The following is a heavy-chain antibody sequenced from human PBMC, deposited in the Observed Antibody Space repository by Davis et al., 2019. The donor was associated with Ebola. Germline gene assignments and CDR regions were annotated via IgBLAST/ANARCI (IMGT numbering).Heavy chain of an antibody. D-gene: IGHD4-17*01. CDR1: GYSFSTYA. Sequence: AASVKVSCKASGYSFSTYAMNWVRQAPGQGLEWMGWISAYNGNTNYAQNLQGRVTMTTDTSTSTAYMELSRLRSDDTAVYYCARDRYGDHDYWGQGTLVTVSS. CDR3: ARDRYGDHDY. J-gene: IGHJ4*02. V-gene: IGHV1-18*01. CDR2: ISAYNGNT.